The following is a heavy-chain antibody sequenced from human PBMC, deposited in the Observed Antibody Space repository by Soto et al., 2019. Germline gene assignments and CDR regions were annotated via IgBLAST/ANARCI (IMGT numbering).Heavy chain of an antibody. CDR3: AREGVVVAATTGNWFDP. Sequence: KECEASVKVSCKASGYTFTSYYMHWVRQAPGQGLEWMGIINPSGGSTSYAQKFQGRVTMTRDTSTSTVYMELSSLRSEDTAVYYCAREGVVVAATTGNWFDPWGQGTLVTVSS. CDR1: GYTFTSYY. D-gene: IGHD2-15*01. V-gene: IGHV1-46*01. CDR2: INPSGGST. J-gene: IGHJ5*02.